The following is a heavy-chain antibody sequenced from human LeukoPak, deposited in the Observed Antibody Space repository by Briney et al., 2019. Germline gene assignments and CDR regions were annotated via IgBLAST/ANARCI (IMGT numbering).Heavy chain of an antibody. D-gene: IGHD6-19*01. CDR1: GYTFTSYY. CDR2: INPGGGST. CDR3: ARGEGGQWLVTSYYGMDV. Sequence: GASVKVSCKASGYTFTSYYMHWVRQAPGQGLEWMGIINPGGGSTSYAQKFQGRVTMTRDTSTSTVYMELSSLRSEDTAVYYCARGEGGQWLVTSYYGMDVWGQGTTATVSS. V-gene: IGHV1-46*01. J-gene: IGHJ6*02.